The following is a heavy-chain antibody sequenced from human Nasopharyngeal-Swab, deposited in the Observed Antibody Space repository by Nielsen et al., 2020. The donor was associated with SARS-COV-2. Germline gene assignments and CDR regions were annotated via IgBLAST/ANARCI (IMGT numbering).Heavy chain of an antibody. CDR2: ISSSGSTI. D-gene: IGHD3-22*01. V-gene: IGHV3-11*01. Sequence: GGSLRLSCAASGFTFSDYYVSWIRQAPGKGLEWVSYISSSGSTIYYADSVKGRFTISRDNAKNSLYLQMNSLRAEDTAVYYCARDYPIIYYYDSSGYLALDVWGKGTTFTVSS. CDR3: ARDYPIIYYYDSSGYLALDV. J-gene: IGHJ6*04. CDR1: GFTFSDYY.